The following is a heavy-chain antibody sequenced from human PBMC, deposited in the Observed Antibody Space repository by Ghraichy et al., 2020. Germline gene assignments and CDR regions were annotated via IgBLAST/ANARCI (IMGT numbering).Heavy chain of an antibody. CDR3: ATAGDSSGYYPDYYYYGMDV. CDR1: GGSISSGGYY. CDR2: IYYSGST. V-gene: IGHV4-31*03. D-gene: IGHD3-22*01. Sequence: SCTVSGGSISSGGYYWSWIRQHPGKGLEWIGYIYYSGSTYYNPSLKSRVTISVDTSKNQFSLKLSSVTAADTAVYYCATAGDSSGYYPDYYYYGMDVWGQGTTVTVSS. J-gene: IGHJ6*02.